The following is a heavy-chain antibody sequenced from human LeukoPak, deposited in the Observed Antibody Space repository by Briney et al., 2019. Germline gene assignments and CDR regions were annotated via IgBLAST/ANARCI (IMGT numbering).Heavy chain of an antibody. Sequence: GGSLRLSCAASGFTFSSYWMNWARQAPGKGLEWVSVIYSGGSTYYADSVKGRFTISRDNSKNTLYLQMNSLRAEDTAVYYCASITTGDYYDSSGYYHSGYNWFDPWGQGTLVTVSS. D-gene: IGHD3-22*01. J-gene: IGHJ5*02. CDR2: IYSGGST. CDR3: ASITTGDYYDSSGYYHSGYNWFDP. CDR1: GFTFSSYW. V-gene: IGHV3-53*01.